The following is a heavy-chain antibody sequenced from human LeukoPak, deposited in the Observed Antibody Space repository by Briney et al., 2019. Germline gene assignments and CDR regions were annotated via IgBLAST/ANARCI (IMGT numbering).Heavy chain of an antibody. V-gene: IGHV3-30-3*01. J-gene: IGHJ4*02. D-gene: IGHD1-7*01. Sequence: GRSLRLSCAASGFTFSDYAMHWVRQAPGKGLEWVAVISKDGSDKYYPGSVRGRFTISRDNSKNTIYLQMDSLRAEDTAVYYCARDYWWNYDYWGQGTLVTVSS. CDR2: ISKDGSDK. CDR1: GFTFSDYA. CDR3: ARDYWWNYDY.